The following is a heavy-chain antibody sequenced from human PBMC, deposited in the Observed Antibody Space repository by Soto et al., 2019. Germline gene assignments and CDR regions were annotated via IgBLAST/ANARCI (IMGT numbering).Heavy chain of an antibody. Sequence: LGESLKISCKGSGYSFTSYWIGWVRQMPGKGLEWMGIIYPGDSDTRYSPSFQGQVTISADKSISTAYLQWSSLKASDTAMYYRARHTDSSGYYFDYWGQGTLVTVSS. CDR3: ARHTDSSGYYFDY. J-gene: IGHJ4*02. D-gene: IGHD3-22*01. CDR1: GYSFTSYW. V-gene: IGHV5-51*01. CDR2: IYPGDSDT.